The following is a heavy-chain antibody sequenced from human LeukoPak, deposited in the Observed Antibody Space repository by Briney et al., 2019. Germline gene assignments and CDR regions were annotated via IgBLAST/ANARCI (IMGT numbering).Heavy chain of an antibody. Sequence: ASVKVSCKASGYSFTSRYMHWVRQAPGQGLEWLGLINPTGSSTLYAQKFQGRVTMTRDMSTTTDYMELSSLRSDDTAVYYCARDNSVGDVAWWFDPWGQGTLVTVSS. J-gene: IGHJ5*02. V-gene: IGHV1-46*01. CDR3: ARDNSVGDVAWWFDP. D-gene: IGHD1-26*01. CDR1: GYSFTSRY. CDR2: INPTGSST.